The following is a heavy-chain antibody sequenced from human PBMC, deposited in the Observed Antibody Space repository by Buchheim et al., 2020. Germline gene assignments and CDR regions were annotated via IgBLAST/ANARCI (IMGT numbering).Heavy chain of an antibody. CDR1: GFIFNSFW. Sequence: EVQLVESGGGLVQPGGSLRLSCAGSGFIFNSFWMTWVRQAPGKGLECVASIDQNGRERYYVGSVKGRFTISRDNTYNSMFLQMNSLRAEDTAIYYCARIENSGSVGWFDPWGQGTL. J-gene: IGHJ5*02. CDR3: ARIENSGSVGWFDP. D-gene: IGHD3-22*01. CDR2: IDQNGRER. V-gene: IGHV3-7*01.